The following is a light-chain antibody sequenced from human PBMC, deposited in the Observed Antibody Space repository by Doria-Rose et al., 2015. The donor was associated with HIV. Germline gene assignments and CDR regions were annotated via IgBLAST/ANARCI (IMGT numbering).Light chain of an antibody. CDR2: DAS. V-gene: IGKV3-20*01. J-gene: IGKJ5*01. CDR1: QRVKSSY. Sequence: TQSPGTPSLSPGERATLSCRASQRVKSSYLAWYQQKPGQAPRLLIYDASTRATGIPDRFSGSGSGTDLTLTISRLEPEDVAVYYCQQYGTSRGTFGQGTRLEIK. CDR3: QQYGTSRGT.